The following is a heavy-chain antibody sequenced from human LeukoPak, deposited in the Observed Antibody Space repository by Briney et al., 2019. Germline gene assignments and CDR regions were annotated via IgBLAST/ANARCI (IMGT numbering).Heavy chain of an antibody. CDR1: GFIFSNYA. D-gene: IGHD3-10*01. CDR3: ARQGAYDSGSYYWFDY. V-gene: IGHV3-23*01. J-gene: IGHJ4*02. CDR2: ISGGAGSA. Sequence: GGSLRLSCAASGFIFSNYAMNWVRQAPGKGLEWVSSISGGAGSASYADSVKGRFTMSRDNSKNTLYLQMNSLRAEDTAVYYCARQGAYDSGSYYWFDYWGQGTLVTVSS.